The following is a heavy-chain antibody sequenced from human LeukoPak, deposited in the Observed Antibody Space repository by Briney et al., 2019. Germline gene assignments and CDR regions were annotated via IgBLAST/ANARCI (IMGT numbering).Heavy chain of an antibody. Sequence: SETLSLTCTVSGGSISSYYWSWIRQPPGKGLEWIGYIYYSGSTNYNPSLKSRVTISVDTSKNQFSLKLSSVTAADTAVYYCARHITIFGVVITNWYFDLWGRGTLVTVSS. CDR1: GGSISSYY. CDR2: IYYSGST. CDR3: ARHITIFGVVITNWYFDL. J-gene: IGHJ2*01. D-gene: IGHD3-3*01. V-gene: IGHV4-59*08.